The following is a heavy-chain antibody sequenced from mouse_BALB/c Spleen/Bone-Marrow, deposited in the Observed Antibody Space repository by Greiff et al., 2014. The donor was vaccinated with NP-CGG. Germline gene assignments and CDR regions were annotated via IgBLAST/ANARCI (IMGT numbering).Heavy chain of an antibody. V-gene: IGHV7-3*02. CDR1: GFTFTDYY. Sequence: EVHLVESGGGLVQPGGSLRLSCAPSGFTFTDYYMSWVRQPPGKALEWLGFIRNKANGYTTEYSASVKGRFTISRDNSQSILYLQMNTLRAEDSATYYCARFFNGGLDYWGQGTTLTVSS. J-gene: IGHJ2*01. CDR3: ARFFNGGLDY. CDR2: IRNKANGYTT.